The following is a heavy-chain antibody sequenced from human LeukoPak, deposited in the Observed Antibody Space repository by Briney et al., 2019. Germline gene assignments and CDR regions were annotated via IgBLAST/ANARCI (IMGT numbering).Heavy chain of an antibody. CDR3: AKRVRGNTGPFHC. Sequence: HPGGSLRLSCAASGFTFSGYAMSWVRQAPGKGLEWVSGISGRGDNTYYADSVKGRFTISRDNSKNTLRLQMNSLRDEDTAVYYCAKRVRGNTGPFHCWGQGTLASVSS. CDR2: ISGRGDNT. CDR1: GFTFSGYA. V-gene: IGHV3-23*01. D-gene: IGHD4-23*01. J-gene: IGHJ4*02.